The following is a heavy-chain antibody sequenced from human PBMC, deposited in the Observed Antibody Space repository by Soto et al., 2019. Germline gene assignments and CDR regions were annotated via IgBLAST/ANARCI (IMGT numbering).Heavy chain of an antibody. J-gene: IGHJ4*02. CDR2: INPNGGST. CDR1: GYTFTSYY. D-gene: IGHD3-10*02. V-gene: IGHV1-46*01. CDR3: ARVFSDGFFDY. Sequence: ASVKVSCKASGYTFTSYYMHWVRQAPAQGLEWMGIINPNGGSTTYAQKFQGRVTMTRDTSTSTVYMELSSVRSEDTAVYYCARVFSDGFFDYWGRGTLVTVSS.